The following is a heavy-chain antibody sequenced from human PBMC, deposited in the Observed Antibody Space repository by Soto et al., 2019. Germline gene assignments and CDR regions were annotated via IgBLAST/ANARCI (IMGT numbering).Heavy chain of an antibody. CDR2: ISGYNGDT. CDR1: GYTFTNFG. D-gene: IGHD3-9*01. Sequence: QVQLVQSGGEMRKPGASVKVSCKASGYTFTNFGISWVRQAPGQGFEWVGWISGYNGDTNYAPKFRGRVIMTKDTSTTTAYMELSTLTSDGTAVYSCARDYDIWGEDGFDPWGQGTLVSVSS. V-gene: IGHV1-18*01. J-gene: IGHJ5*02. CDR3: ARDYDIWGEDGFDP.